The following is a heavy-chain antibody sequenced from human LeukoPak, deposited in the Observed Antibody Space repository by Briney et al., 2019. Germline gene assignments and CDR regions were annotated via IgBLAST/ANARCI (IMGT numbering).Heavy chain of an antibody. CDR3: ARGRPYYFDTSGYPHYFDY. Sequence: GGSLRLSCADSGFTFSGYWMSWVRQAPGNGLEWVAHMRQDGSEKYYVDSVKGRFTISRDNAKNSLYLQMNSLRAEDTAVYYCARGRPYYFDTSGYPHYFDYWGQGTLVTVSS. CDR2: MRQDGSEK. J-gene: IGHJ4*02. V-gene: IGHV3-7*01. CDR1: GFTFSGYW. D-gene: IGHD3-22*01.